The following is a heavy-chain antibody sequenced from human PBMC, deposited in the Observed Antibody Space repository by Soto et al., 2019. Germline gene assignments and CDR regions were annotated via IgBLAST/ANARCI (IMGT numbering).Heavy chain of an antibody. CDR2: IYYSGST. D-gene: IGHD3-10*01. CDR3: ARFQIESGTNGMDV. Sequence: QVQLQESGPGLVKPSQTLSLTCTVSGGSISSGGYYWSWIRQHPGKGLEWIGYIYYSGSTYYNPSLKTRVTISVDTSKNQSSLKLSSVTAADTAVYYCARFQIESGTNGMDVWGQGTTVTVSS. V-gene: IGHV4-31*03. J-gene: IGHJ6*02. CDR1: GGSISSGGYY.